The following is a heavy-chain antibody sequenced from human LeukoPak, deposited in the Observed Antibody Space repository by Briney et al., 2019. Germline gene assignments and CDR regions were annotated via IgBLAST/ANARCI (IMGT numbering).Heavy chain of an antibody. J-gene: IGHJ4*02. D-gene: IGHD3/OR15-3a*01. CDR2: ISYDGSNK. CDR3: AKGRGLVSPDDH. CDR1: GFTFSSYA. V-gene: IGHV3-30*07. Sequence: LSGGSLRLSCAASGFTFSSYAMHWVRQAPGKGLEWVAVISYDGSNKYYADSEKGRFTISRDNSKNTLYLQMNSLKAEDTAVYYCAKGRGLVSPDDHWGQGTLVTVSS.